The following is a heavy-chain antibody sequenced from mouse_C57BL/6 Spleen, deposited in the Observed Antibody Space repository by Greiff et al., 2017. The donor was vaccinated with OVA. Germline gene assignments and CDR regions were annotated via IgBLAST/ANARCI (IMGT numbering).Heavy chain of an antibody. V-gene: IGHV14-4*01. CDR2: IEPENGDT. Sequence: VQLQQSGAELVRPGASVKLSCTASGFNIKDDYMHWVKQRPEQGLEWIGWIEPENGDTEYASKFQGKATITADTSSNTAYLQLSSRTSEDTAVYYCSALDCCSSWFAYWGQGTLLTVSA. CDR3: SALDCCSSWFAY. J-gene: IGHJ3*01. CDR1: GFNIKDDY. D-gene: IGHD1-1*01.